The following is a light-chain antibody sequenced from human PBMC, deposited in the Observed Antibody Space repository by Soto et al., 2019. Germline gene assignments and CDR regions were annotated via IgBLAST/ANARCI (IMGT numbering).Light chain of an antibody. CDR3: CSYARSSTYV. V-gene: IGLV2-23*01. J-gene: IGLJ1*01. CDR1: STDIGYYDL. CDR2: EDS. Sequence: QSVLTQPASVSGSPGQSITISCTGASTDIGYYDLVSWYQQHPGKAPKLMIYEDSKRPSGVSNRFSGSKSGNTASLTISGLQAEDEADYYCCSYARSSTYVFGTGTKVTVL.